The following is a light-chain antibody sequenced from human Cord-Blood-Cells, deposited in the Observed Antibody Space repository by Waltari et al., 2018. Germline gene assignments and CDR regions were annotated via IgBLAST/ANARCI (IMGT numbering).Light chain of an antibody. V-gene: IGKV3-15*01. J-gene: IGKJ2*01. CDR2: GAS. CDR3: QQYNNWPYT. Sequence: EIVMTQSPATPAVSPGARATLSRRASQSVSSNLAWYQQKPGQAPRLLIYGASTRATGIPARFSGSGSGTEFTLTISSLQSEDFAVYYCQQYNNWPYTFGQGTKLEIK. CDR1: QSVSSN.